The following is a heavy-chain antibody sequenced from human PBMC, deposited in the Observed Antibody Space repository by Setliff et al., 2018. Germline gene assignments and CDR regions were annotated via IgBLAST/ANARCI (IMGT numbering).Heavy chain of an antibody. V-gene: IGHV3-23*01. CDR3: ARRGTTAFDF. D-gene: IGHD4-4*01. J-gene: IGHJ4*02. CDR2: ITIDDAYS. Sequence: PGGSLRLSCAASGFSFRTYAMSWVRQAPGEGLEWVSTITIDDAYSYYADSVKGRFTISRDNSQNTLYLQMNSLRAEDTAVYYCARRGTTAFDFWGLGTLVTVS. CDR1: GFSFRTYA.